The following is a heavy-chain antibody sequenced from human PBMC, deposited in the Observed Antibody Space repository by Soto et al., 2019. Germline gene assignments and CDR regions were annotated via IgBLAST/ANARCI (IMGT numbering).Heavy chain of an antibody. J-gene: IGHJ4*02. CDR3: AREDILGARSFDY. CDR2: ISSGSKTI. Sequence: EVHLVESGGGLVQWGGSLRLSCAASGFTFSGYSVNWVRQAPGKGLEWGSYISSGSKTIYYADSVKGRFTVSRDNARNSQYLQMNSLRDEDTAVYYCAREDILGARSFDYWGQGTLVTVSS. V-gene: IGHV3-48*02. D-gene: IGHD1-26*01. CDR1: GFTFSGYS.